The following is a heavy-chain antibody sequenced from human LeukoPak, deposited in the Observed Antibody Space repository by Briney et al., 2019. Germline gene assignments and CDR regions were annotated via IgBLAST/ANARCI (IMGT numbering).Heavy chain of an antibody. V-gene: IGHV3-21*01. CDR1: GFTFSSYS. Sequence: GGSLRLSCAASGFTFSSYSMNWVRQAPGKGLEWVSSISSSSSYIYYADSVKGRFTISRDNAKNSLYLQMNSLRAEDTAVYYCPRGSGNNLFDPWGQGTLSPSPQ. CDR2: ISSSSSYI. J-gene: IGHJ5*02. CDR3: PRGSGNNLFDP. D-gene: IGHD3-10*01.